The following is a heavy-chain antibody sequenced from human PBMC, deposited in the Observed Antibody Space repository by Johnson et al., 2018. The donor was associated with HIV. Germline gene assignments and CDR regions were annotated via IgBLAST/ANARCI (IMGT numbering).Heavy chain of an antibody. CDR2: ISTSGDTV. V-gene: IGHV3-62*04. J-gene: IGHJ3*02. Sequence: VQLVESGGVVVGVVVQSGGSLRPSCAASRFTFSSSAMHWVHQAPGKGLEWVSVISTSGDTVLYTDSVKGRFTISRDNSKNTLYLQMNSLRAEDTAVYYCAKVHMYYYILTVYGAFDIWGQGTMVTVSS. D-gene: IGHD3-9*01. CDR1: RFTFSSSA. CDR3: AKVHMYYYILTVYGAFDI.